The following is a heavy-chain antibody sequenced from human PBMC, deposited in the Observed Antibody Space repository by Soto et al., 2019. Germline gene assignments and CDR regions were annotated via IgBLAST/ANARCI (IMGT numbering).Heavy chain of an antibody. CDR1: GFTFSSYW. J-gene: IGHJ3*02. CDR3: ASPVGYCSGGSCDAPFDI. CDR2: INSDGSST. V-gene: IGHV3-74*01. Sequence: GGSLRLSCAASGFTFSSYWMHWVRQAPGKGLVWVSRINSDGSSTSYADSVKGRFTISRDNAKNTLYLQMNSLRAEDTAVYYCASPVGYCSGGSCDAPFDIWGHGTMVTVSS. D-gene: IGHD2-15*01.